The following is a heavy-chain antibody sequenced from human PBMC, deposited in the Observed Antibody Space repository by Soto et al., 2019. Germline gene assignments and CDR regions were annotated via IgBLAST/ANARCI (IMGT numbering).Heavy chain of an antibody. CDR1: GYTFTSYG. V-gene: IGHV1-18*01. D-gene: IGHD1-26*01. CDR2: ISAYNGNT. CDR3: ARVVGALGHWFDP. Sequence: ASVKVSCTASGYTFTSYGSSWVRQAPGQGLEWMGRISAYNGNTNYAQKPQGRVTMTTDTSTSTAYMELRSLRSDDTAVYYCARVVGALGHWFDPWGQGTLVTVSS. J-gene: IGHJ5*02.